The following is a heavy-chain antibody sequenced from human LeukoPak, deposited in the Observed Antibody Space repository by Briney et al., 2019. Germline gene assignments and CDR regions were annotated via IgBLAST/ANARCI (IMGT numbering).Heavy chain of an antibody. CDR1: GGSISSSSYY. J-gene: IGHJ5*02. CDR2: IYYSGST. V-gene: IGHV4-39*01. CDR3: ARQALWSSGWYEVPWFDP. D-gene: IGHD6-19*01. Sequence: SETLSLTCTVSGGSISSSSYYWGWIRQPPGKGLESIGSIYYSGSTYYNPSLKSRVTISVDTSKNQFSLKLSSVTAADTAVYYCARQALWSSGWYEVPWFDPWGQGTMVTVSS.